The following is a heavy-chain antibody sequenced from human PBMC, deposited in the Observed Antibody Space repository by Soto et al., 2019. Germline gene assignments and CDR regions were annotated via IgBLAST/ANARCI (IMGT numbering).Heavy chain of an antibody. Sequence: QVQLQESGPGLVKPSQTLSLTCTVSGGSISSDDYYWSWIRQPPGKGLEWIGDIHDTATTSYNPSLKSRLTLSIATSKNQFSLTLRSVTAADTAVYFCASQYYDFSSGALDFWGQGILVTGSS. D-gene: IGHD3-3*01. CDR1: GGSISSDDYY. V-gene: IGHV4-30-4*01. CDR3: ASQYYDFSSGALDF. CDR2: IHDTATT. J-gene: IGHJ4*02.